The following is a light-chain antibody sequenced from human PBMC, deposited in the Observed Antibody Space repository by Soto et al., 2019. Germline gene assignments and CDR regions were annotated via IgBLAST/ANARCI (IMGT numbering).Light chain of an antibody. J-gene: IGKJ5*01. CDR1: QSISSF. CDR3: QQSYSTPHT. V-gene: IGKV1-39*01. CDR2: AAF. Sequence: DIQMTQSPSSLSASVGDRVTIPCRASQSISSFLNWYQQKPGKAPKLLISAAFSLQSGVPSRFSGSGSGTDFTLTISSLQPEDFATYYCQQSYSTPHTFGQGTRLEI.